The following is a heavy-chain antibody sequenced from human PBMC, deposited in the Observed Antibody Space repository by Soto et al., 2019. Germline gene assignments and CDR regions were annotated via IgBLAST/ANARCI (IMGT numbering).Heavy chain of an antibody. CDR2: MNPNSGNT. V-gene: IGHV1-8*01. Sequence: AASVKVSCKASGYTFTSYDINWVRQATGQGLEWMGWMNPNSGNTGYAQKFQGRVTMTRNTSISTAYMELSSLRSEDTALYYCAKGRSYYYYYGVDVWGQGTTVTVSS. CDR3: AKGRSYYYYYGVDV. J-gene: IGHJ6*02. CDR1: GYTFTSYD.